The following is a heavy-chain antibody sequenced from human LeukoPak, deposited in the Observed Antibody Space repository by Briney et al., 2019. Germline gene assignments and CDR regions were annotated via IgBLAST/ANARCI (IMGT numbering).Heavy chain of an antibody. CDR3: ARVLKSSGWSWGAYTDY. Sequence: PSETLSLTCAVYGASLSGYDWSWIRQPPGKGLEWIGEINHSGGTNDNPSLKSRVTISVDTSKKQFSLKLSSVTAADTAVYYCARVLKSSGWSWGAYTDYWGQGTLVTVSS. V-gene: IGHV4-34*01. D-gene: IGHD6-19*01. CDR2: INHSGGT. J-gene: IGHJ4*02. CDR1: GASLSGYD.